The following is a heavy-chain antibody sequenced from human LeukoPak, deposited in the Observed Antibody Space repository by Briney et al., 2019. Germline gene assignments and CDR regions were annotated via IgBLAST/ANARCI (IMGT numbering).Heavy chain of an antibody. CDR1: GGSISSGDYY. CDR3: ARDGRLWQQPFDY. Sequence: SSQTLSLTCTVSGGSISSGDYYWSWIRQPPGKGLEWIGYIYYSGSTYYNPSLKSRVTISVDTSKNQFSLKLSSVTAADTAVYYCARDGRLWQQPFDYWGLGTLVTVSS. J-gene: IGHJ4*02. D-gene: IGHD6-13*01. CDR2: IYYSGST. V-gene: IGHV4-30-4*08.